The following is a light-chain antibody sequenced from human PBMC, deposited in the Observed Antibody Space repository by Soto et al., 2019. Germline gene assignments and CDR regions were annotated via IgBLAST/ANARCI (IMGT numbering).Light chain of an antibody. CDR1: QSVSSSY. V-gene: IGKV3-20*01. CDR2: AAS. J-gene: IGKJ2*01. Sequence: EIVLTQSPGTLSLSPGERATLSCRASQSVSSSYLAWYQQKPGQAPRVLIYAASTRATGIPDRFSGSGSGTDFTLTISRLEPEDFAVYYCQQYGGVPYTFGQGTKLEIK. CDR3: QQYGGVPYT.